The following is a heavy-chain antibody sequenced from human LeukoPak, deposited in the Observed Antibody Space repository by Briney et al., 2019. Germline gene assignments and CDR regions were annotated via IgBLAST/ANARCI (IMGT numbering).Heavy chain of an antibody. D-gene: IGHD2-15*01. V-gene: IGHV4-34*01. CDR2: INHSGST. CDR3: ARVWRYCSGGSCYVV. Sequence: SETLSLTCAVYGGSFSGYYWSWIRQPPGKGLEWTGEINHSGSTNYNPPLKGRVTISVDTSKNQFSLKLSSVTAADTAVYYCARVWRYCSGGSCYVVWGQGTLVTVSS. J-gene: IGHJ4*02. CDR1: GGSFSGYY.